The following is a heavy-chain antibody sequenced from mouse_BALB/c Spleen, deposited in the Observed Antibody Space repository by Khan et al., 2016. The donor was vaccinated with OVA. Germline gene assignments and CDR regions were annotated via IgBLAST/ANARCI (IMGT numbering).Heavy chain of an antibody. V-gene: IGHV2-9*02. Sequence: QVQLKESGPGLVAPSQSLSITCTVSGFSLPSYGLHWVSQPPGKGLEWLGVIWAGGSTNYNSALMSRLSISKDNSKSHVFLKMNSLQTDDTAMYYCAGLYYYGSSFYAMDYWGQGTSVTVSS. J-gene: IGHJ4*01. CDR2: IWAGGST. D-gene: IGHD1-1*01. CDR3: AGLYYYGSSFYAMDY. CDR1: GFSLPSYG.